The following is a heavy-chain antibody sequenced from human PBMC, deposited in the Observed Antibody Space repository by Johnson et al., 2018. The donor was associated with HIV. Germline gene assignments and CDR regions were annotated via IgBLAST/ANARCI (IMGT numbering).Heavy chain of an antibody. CDR3: ARDGPRGSYGAFDI. CDR2: SNWNGGNT. Sequence: VQLVESGGGVVRPGGSLRLSCAASGFSFDDYGMSWVRQAPGKGLEWVSGSNWNGGNTGYADPVKGRFTISRDNAKNSLYLQLNNLRAEDTALYYCARDGPRGSYGAFDIWGQGTMVTVSS. V-gene: IGHV3-20*04. CDR1: GFSFDDYG. D-gene: IGHD1-26*01. J-gene: IGHJ3*02.